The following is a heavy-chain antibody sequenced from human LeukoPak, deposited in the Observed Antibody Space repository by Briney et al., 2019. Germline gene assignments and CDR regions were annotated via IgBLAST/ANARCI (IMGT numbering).Heavy chain of an antibody. CDR1: GFTFSDYG. Sequence: GGSLRLSCAASGFTFSDYGMHWVRQAPGKGLEWVAFIRYDGINKYYADSVQGRFSISRDNSKNTLYLDMNSLRAEDTAVYYCARGDCSGGSCSRYWGQGTLVTVSS. J-gene: IGHJ4*02. CDR3: ARGDCSGGSCSRY. CDR2: IRYDGINK. D-gene: IGHD2-15*01. V-gene: IGHV3-30*02.